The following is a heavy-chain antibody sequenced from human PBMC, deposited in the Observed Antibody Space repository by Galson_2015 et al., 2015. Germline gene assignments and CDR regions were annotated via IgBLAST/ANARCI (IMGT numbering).Heavy chain of an antibody. J-gene: IGHJ4*02. D-gene: IGHD6-13*01. Sequence: SVKVSCKASGYTFNNYGISWVRQAPGQGLEWMGWISTYNNHTNYAQKVQGRVTMTTDTSTSTAYMELRSLRSDDTAMYYCARDFGIPYSTVDYGGQGTLVTVSS. CDR1: GYTFNNYG. V-gene: IGHV1-18*01. CDR2: ISTYNNHT. CDR3: ARDFGIPYSTVDY.